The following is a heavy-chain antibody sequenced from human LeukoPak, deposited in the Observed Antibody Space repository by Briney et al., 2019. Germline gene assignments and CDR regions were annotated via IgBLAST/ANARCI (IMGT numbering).Heavy chain of an antibody. V-gene: IGHV4-39*07. J-gene: IGHJ4*02. D-gene: IGHD2-15*01. Sequence: PSEALSLTCLVSGGSISKRSYYWGWIRQPPGKGLAGIGSIYYSESTYYNPSLKSRVTISVDTSKNQFSLKLGSVAAADTAVYYCARGAGLPNFDYWGQGTLVTVSS. CDR1: GGSISKRSYY. CDR3: ARGAGLPNFDY. CDR2: IYYSEST.